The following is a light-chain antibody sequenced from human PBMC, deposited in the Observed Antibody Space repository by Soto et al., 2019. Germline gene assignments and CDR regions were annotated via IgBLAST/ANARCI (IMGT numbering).Light chain of an antibody. CDR1: QSVSSSY. V-gene: IGKV3-20*01. J-gene: IGKJ2*01. CDR2: GAS. CDR3: QQYGSSPPYT. Sequence: EIVLTQSPGTLSLSPGERATLSCRASQSVSSSYLAWYQQKPGQAPRLLIYGASSRATGIPDRFSGSGSGIDFTLSISRLEFEDFSVYYCQQYGSSPPYTFGQGTKLEIK.